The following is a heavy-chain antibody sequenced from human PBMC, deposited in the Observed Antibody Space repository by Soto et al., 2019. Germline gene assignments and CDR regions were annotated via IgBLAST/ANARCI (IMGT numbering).Heavy chain of an antibody. CDR2: ISSSSSYI. J-gene: IGHJ6*02. CDR1: GFTFSSYS. V-gene: IGHV3-21*01. D-gene: IGHD6-6*01. Sequence: GGSLRLSCAASGFTFSSYSMNWVRQAPGQGLEWVSSISSSSSYIYYADSVKGRFTISRDNAKNSLYLQMNSLRAEDTAVYYCARDPRSSSSGPYYYYGMDVWGQGTTVTVSS. CDR3: ARDPRSSSSGPYYYYGMDV.